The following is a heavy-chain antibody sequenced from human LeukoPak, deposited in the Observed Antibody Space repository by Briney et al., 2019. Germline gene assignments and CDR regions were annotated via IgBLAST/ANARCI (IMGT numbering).Heavy chain of an antibody. CDR1: GGSISSYY. CDR2: IYYSGTT. D-gene: IGHD6-13*01. V-gene: IGHV4-59*01. Sequence: SETLSLTCAVTGGSISSYYWSWIRQPPGKGLEWIGYIYYSGTTNYNPSLKSRVTISVDTSKNRFSLKLSSVTAADTAVYYSARVSGIAAFDPWGQGTLVTVSS. J-gene: IGHJ5*02. CDR3: ARVSGIAAFDP.